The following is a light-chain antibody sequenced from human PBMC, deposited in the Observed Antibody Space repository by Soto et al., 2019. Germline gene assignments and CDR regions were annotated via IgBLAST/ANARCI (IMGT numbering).Light chain of an antibody. CDR3: CSYAGTSTHPV. CDR2: EVS. J-gene: IGLJ7*01. Sequence: QSALTQPASVSGSPGQSITISCTGTSSDVGSYNLVSWYQQHPGKAPKLMISEVSKRPSGISDRFSGSKSGSTASLTISGLQAEDEADYYCCSYAGTSTHPVFGGGTQLTVL. V-gene: IGLV2-23*02. CDR1: SSDVGSYNL.